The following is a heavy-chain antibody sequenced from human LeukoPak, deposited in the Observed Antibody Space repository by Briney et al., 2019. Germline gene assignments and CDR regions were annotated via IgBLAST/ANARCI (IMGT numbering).Heavy chain of an antibody. D-gene: IGHD3-3*01. Sequence: QPGASLRLSCAASGFTFSNTAMNWVRQAPGKGPEWVSTISSSAVTTYYADSVKGRFTISRDNSKNTLYLQMNSLRAEDTALYYCAKKTGSGYYPDWFDPWGQGTLVTVSS. V-gene: IGHV3-23*01. J-gene: IGHJ5*02. CDR2: ISSSAVTT. CDR1: GFTFSNTA. CDR3: AKKTGSGYYPDWFDP.